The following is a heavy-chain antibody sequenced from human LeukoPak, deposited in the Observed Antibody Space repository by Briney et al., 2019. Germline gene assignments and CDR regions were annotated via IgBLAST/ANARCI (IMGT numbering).Heavy chain of an antibody. CDR3: AREGDPAAANHNWFDP. V-gene: IGHV4-34*01. D-gene: IGHD6-13*01. CDR1: GGSFSGYY. CDR2: INHSGST. J-gene: IGHJ5*02. Sequence: PSETLSLTCAVYGGSFSGYYWSWIRQPPGKGLEWIGEINHSGSTNYNPSLKSRVTISVDTSKNQFSLKLSSVTAADTAVYHCAREGDPAAANHNWFDPWGQGTLVTVSS.